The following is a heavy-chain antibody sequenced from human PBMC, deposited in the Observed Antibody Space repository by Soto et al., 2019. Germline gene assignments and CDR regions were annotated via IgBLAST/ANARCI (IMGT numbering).Heavy chain of an antibody. V-gene: IGHV3-48*01. D-gene: IGHD3-10*01. CDR1: EFTFSTYA. CDR3: ARDQSRGQVFYYYMDV. Sequence: EVQLVESGGGLVQPGGSLRLSCAASEFTFSTYAMNWVRQAPGKGLEWVSYISSSSQNIRYADSVKGRFTIYRANAKNSLYLQKNSLRAEDTAVYYCARDQSRGQVFYYYMDVWGKGTTVTVSS. J-gene: IGHJ6*03. CDR2: ISSSSQNI.